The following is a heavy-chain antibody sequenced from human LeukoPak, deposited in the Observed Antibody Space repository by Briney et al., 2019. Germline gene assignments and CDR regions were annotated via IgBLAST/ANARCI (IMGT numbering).Heavy chain of an antibody. V-gene: IGHV3-23*01. CDR1: GFTFSTYA. D-gene: IGHD5-24*01. J-gene: IGHJ4*02. CDR3: AKIPDDPNRFDY. CDR2: ISGSGSIT. Sequence: GGSLRLSCEASGFTFSTYAMSWVRQASGKGLEWVSGISGSGSITYYADSVKGRFTISRDNSKNTLFLEMSSLRAEDTAVYYCAKIPDDPNRFDYWGQGTLVTVSS.